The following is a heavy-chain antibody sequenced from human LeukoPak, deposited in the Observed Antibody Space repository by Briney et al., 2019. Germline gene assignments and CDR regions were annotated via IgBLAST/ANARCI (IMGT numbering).Heavy chain of an antibody. CDR2: TKQDGGEK. J-gene: IGHJ4*02. V-gene: IGHV3-7*04. CDR1: VYTFGRLW. CDR3: ARDESSGWYYY. D-gene: IGHD6-19*01. Sequence: PGQSLTLSCAPYVYTFGRLWRRWVRQVPGEGLEWVSNTKQDGGEKYYVSSVKGRFTISRDNGKNSLYLQMNSLRAEDTAVYYCARDESSGWYYYWGQGTLVTVSS.